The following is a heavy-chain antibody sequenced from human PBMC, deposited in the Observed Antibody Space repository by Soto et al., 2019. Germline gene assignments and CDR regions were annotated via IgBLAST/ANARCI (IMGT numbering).Heavy chain of an antibody. V-gene: IGHV5-51*01. J-gene: IGHJ3*02. Sequence: EVQLVQSGAEVKKPGESLKISCKGSGYSFTSYWIGWVRQMPGKGLEWMGIIYPGDSDTRYSPSFQGQVTISADKSISTAYLQWSSLKASDTAMYYCARHIYYDSSGSHAFDIWGQGTMVKGFDIWGQGTMVTVSS. CDR1: GYSFTSYW. CDR3: ARHIYYDSSGSHAFDIWGQGTMVKGFDI. D-gene: IGHD3-22*01. CDR2: IYPGDSDT.